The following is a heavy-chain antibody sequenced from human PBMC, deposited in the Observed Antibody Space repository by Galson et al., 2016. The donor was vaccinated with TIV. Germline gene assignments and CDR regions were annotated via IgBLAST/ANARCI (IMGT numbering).Heavy chain of an antibody. V-gene: IGHV1-69-2*01. J-gene: IGHJ6*02. CDR1: GYNFTDYF. Sequence: VKVSCKVSGYNFTDYFLHWMQQAPGKSFEWMGHVDPEDGQTKYAPTFQGRITITADTSTDTAYMELTSLRSEDTAIYFCTTVRLRGSGGMDVWSQGTTVIVSS. CDR3: TTVRLRGSGGMDV. CDR2: VDPEDGQT. D-gene: IGHD2-8*01.